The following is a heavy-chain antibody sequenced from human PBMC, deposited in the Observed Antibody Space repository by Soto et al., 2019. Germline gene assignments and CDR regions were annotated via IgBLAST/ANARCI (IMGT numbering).Heavy chain of an antibody. CDR3: ARVRGYSSSWAVDY. J-gene: IGHJ4*02. D-gene: IGHD6-13*01. Sequence: TSETLSLTCTVSGGSISSYYWSWIRQPAGKGLEWIGRIYTSGSTNYNPSLKSRVTMSVDTSKNQFSLKLSSVTAAGTAVYYCARVRGYSSSWAVDYWGQGTLVTVSP. V-gene: IGHV4-4*07. CDR2: IYTSGST. CDR1: GGSISSYY.